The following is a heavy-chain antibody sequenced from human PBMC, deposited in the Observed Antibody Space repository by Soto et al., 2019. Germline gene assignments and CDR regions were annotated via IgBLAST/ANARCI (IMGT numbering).Heavy chain of an antibody. CDR2: IYYSGST. CDR1: GGPISSYY. V-gene: IGHV4-59*01. D-gene: IGHD6-19*01. J-gene: IGHJ4*02. CDR3: ARDSSGVIY. Sequence: SETLSLTCTVSGGPISSYYWSWIRQPPGKGLEWIGYIYYSGSTNYNPSLKSRVTISVDTSKNQFSLKLSSVTAADTAVYYCARDSSGVIYWGQGTLVTVSS.